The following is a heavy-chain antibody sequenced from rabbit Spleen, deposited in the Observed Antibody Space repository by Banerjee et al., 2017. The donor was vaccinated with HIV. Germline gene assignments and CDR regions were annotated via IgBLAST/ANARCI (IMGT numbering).Heavy chain of an antibody. D-gene: IGHD4-2*01. CDR1: GCTLSNYYY. J-gene: IGHJ6*01. V-gene: IGHV1S40*01. Sequence: QSLEESGGDLVKPGASLTLTCTASGCTLSNYYYMWWVRQAPGKGLEWIACIHTANSGIYYASWAKGRFNISKPSSPTVNLQMTSLAAADTATYFCARDTATSFSSYGMDLWGPGTLVTVS. CDR3: ARDTATSFSSYGMDL. CDR2: IHTANSGI.